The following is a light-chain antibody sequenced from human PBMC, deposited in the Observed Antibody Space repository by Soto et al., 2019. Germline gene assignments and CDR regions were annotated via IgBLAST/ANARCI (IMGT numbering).Light chain of an antibody. CDR1: QSVTSNY. J-gene: IGKJ3*01. Sequence: EILLTQSPGTLSLYPGERATLSCRASQSVTSNYLSWYQQKPGQSPRLLIYGTSSRATGIPDRFSGSGSGTDFTLTISRLEPEDFAVYCCHQYDSLPFTFGPGTKVDIK. CDR2: GTS. V-gene: IGKV3-20*01. CDR3: HQYDSLPFT.